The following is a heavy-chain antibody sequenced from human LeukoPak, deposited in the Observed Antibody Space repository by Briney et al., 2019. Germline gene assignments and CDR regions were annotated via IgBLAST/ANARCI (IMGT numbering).Heavy chain of an antibody. D-gene: IGHD3-22*01. CDR2: INSSGST. J-gene: IGHJ3*02. CDR1: GGSFCGYY. V-gene: IGHV4-34*01. Sequence: GTPSVTCAVYGGSFCGYYGSWGRPPPGEGRGWDGEINSSGSTNYHQSLKSRVTISVDTSKNQFSLTLSSVTAAETAVYYCARGGTDYYDSSGYYYHAFDIWGQGTMVTVSS. CDR3: ARGGTDYYDSSGYYYHAFDI.